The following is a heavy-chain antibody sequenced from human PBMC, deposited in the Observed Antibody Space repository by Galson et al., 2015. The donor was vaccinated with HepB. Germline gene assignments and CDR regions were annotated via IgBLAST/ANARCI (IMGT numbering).Heavy chain of an antibody. D-gene: IGHD5-18*01. CDR2: ISYDGSNK. V-gene: IGHV3-30-3*01. CDR1: GFTFSSYA. Sequence: SLRLSCAASGFTFSSYAMHWVRQAPGKGLEWVAVISYDGSNKYYADSVKGRFTISRDNPKNTLYLQMNSLRAEDTAVYYCARGPQLWLFGGFDYWGQGTLVTVSS. CDR3: ARGPQLWLFGGFDY. J-gene: IGHJ4*02.